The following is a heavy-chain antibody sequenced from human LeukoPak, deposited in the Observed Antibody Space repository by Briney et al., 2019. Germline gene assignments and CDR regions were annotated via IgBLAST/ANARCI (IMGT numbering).Heavy chain of an antibody. Sequence: GGSLRLSCTTSGFSFNTYSMSWVRQSPGKGLEGVSAINDDTPYYTDSVKGRFTVSRDKSKDTLYLHLNSLRAEDTAIYYCAKEHGLWHKQGNWFDTWGQGVLVTVSS. CDR3: AKEHGLWHKQGNWFDT. V-gene: IGHV3-23*01. CDR1: GFSFNTYS. J-gene: IGHJ5*02. CDR2: INDDTP. D-gene: IGHD2-21*01.